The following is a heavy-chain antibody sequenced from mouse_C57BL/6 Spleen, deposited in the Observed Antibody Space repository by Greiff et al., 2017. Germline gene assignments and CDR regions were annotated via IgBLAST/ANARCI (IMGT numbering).Heavy chain of an antibody. J-gene: IGHJ4*01. CDR2: IRNKANGYTT. D-gene: IGHD3-3*01. Sequence: EVKLVESGGGLVQPGGSLSLSCAASGFTFTDYYMSWVRQPPGKALEWLGFIRNKANGYTTEYSASVKGRFTISKDNSQRILYLQMNALRAEDRATYYCARYWGTNYAMDYWGQGTSVTVSS. CDR3: ARYWGTNYAMDY. V-gene: IGHV7-3*01. CDR1: GFTFTDYY.